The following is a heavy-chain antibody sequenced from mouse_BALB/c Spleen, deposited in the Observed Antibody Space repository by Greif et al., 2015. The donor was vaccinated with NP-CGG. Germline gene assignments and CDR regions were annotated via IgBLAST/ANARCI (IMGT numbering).Heavy chain of an antibody. V-gene: IGHV2-2*02. CDR2: IWSGGST. Sequence: VKLVESGPGLVQPSQSLSITCTVSGFSLTSYGVHWVRQSPGKGLEWLGVIWSGGSTDYNAAFISRLSISKDNSKSQVFFKMNSLQANDTAIYYCARGATAMYNFDYWGQGTTLTVSS. CDR3: ARGATAMYNFDY. J-gene: IGHJ2*01. CDR1: GFSLTSYG. D-gene: IGHD1-2*01.